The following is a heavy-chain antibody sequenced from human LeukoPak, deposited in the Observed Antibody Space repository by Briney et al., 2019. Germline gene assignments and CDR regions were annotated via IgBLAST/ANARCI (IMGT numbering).Heavy chain of an antibody. Sequence: LSLTCTVSGGSISSYYWSWIRQPPGKGLEWVAVASSDEINQYYADSVKGRFIISRDNSRNTLNLQMNNLRTEDTAFYYCAAFITTKLDYWGQGILVTVSS. D-gene: IGHD3-22*01. CDR3: AAFITTKLDY. CDR1: GGSISSYY. J-gene: IGHJ4*02. CDR2: ASSDEINQ. V-gene: IGHV3-30*03.